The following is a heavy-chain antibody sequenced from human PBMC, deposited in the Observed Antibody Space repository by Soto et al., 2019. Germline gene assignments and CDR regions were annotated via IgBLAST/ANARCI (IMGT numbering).Heavy chain of an antibody. D-gene: IGHD7-27*01. Sequence: GGSLRLSCAASGFTYTRYSMKWVRQAPGKGPEWVSSISSTTNYIYYGDSMKGRFTISRDNAKNSLYLEMNSLSAEDTAVYYCARESEDLTSNFDYWGQGTLVTVSS. CDR2: ISSTTNYI. V-gene: IGHV3-21*06. CDR3: ARESEDLTSNFDY. CDR1: GFTYTRYS. J-gene: IGHJ4*02.